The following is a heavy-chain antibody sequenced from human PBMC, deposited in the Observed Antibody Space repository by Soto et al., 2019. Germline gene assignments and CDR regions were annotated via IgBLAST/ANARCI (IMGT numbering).Heavy chain of an antibody. V-gene: IGHV1-3*01. Sequence: VASVKPSCKASGDSFTSYAMHWVRQAPEQRLEWMGWINAGNGSTKYSQKFQGRVTITRDTSASTAYMELSSLRSEDTAVYYCARDMRYMVRGVIISEGIDAFDIWGQGTMVTVSS. J-gene: IGHJ3*02. D-gene: IGHD3-10*01. CDR2: INAGNGST. CDR3: ARDMRYMVRGVIISEGIDAFDI. CDR1: GDSFTSYA.